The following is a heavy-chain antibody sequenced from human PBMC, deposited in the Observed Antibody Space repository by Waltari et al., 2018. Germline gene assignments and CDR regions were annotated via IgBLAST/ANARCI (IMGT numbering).Heavy chain of an antibody. J-gene: IGHJ5*02. CDR1: GGSISSSSYY. D-gene: IGHD3-3*01. Sequence: QLQLQESGPGLVKPSETLSLTCTVSGGSISSSSYYWGWIRQPPGKGLEWIGSINYSGSTYYNPSLKSRVTISVDTSKNQFSLKLSSVTAADTAVYYCARGITIFGVVNPGWFDPWGQGTLVTVSS. CDR3: ARGITIFGVVNPGWFDP. CDR2: INYSGST. V-gene: IGHV4-39*07.